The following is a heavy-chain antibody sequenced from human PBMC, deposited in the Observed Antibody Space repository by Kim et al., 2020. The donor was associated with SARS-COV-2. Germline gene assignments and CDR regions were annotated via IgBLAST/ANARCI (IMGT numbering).Heavy chain of an antibody. D-gene: IGHD3-10*01. CDR3: ARGRNNFSGSGRRPFDD. Sequence: SETLSLTCTVSDGSVSSGRYFWSWIRQPPGKGLEWIGYMYYTGNTDYNPSLKSRVTISAGTSKNQVSLKLTSVTPADTAVYYCARGRNNFSGSGRRPFDDWGQGTLVSVTS. CDR1: DGSVSSGRYF. J-gene: IGHJ4*02. CDR2: MYYTGNT. V-gene: IGHV4-61*01.